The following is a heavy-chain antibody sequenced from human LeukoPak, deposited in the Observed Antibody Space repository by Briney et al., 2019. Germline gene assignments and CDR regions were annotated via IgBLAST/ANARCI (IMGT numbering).Heavy chain of an antibody. CDR3: ARIIVVVPAAQAWFDP. CDR2: IIPIFGTA. Sequence: SVKVSCKASGGTFSSYAISWVRQAPGQGLEWMGGIIPIFGTANYAQKFQGRVTITADESTSTAYMELSSLRSEDTAVYYCARIIVVVPAAQAWFDPWGQGTLVTVSS. CDR1: GGTFSSYA. J-gene: IGHJ5*02. D-gene: IGHD2-2*01. V-gene: IGHV1-69*13.